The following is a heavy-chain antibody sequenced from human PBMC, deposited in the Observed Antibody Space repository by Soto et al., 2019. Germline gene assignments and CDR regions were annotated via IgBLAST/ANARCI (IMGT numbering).Heavy chain of an antibody. D-gene: IGHD6-19*01. CDR1: GYTFTSYG. CDR2: ISAYNGNT. J-gene: IGHJ4*02. Sequence: VASVKVSCKASGYTFTSYGISWVRQAPGQGLEWMGWISAYNGNTNYAQKLQGRVTMTTDTSTSTAYMELRSLRSDDTAVYYCARGCSSSVWYPQYYFDYWGQGTLVTGSS. V-gene: IGHV1-18*01. CDR3: ARGCSSSVWYPQYYFDY.